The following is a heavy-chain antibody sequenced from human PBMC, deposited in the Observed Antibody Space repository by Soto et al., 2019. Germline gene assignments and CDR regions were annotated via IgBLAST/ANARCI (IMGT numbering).Heavy chain of an antibody. CDR1: GYTFTGYY. J-gene: IGHJ4*02. CDR2: INPNSGGT. CDR3: ARSIAARRAGGY. D-gene: IGHD6-6*01. Sequence: ASVKVSCKASGYTFTGYYMHWVRQAPGQGLGWMGWINPNSGGTNYAQKFQGRVTMTRDTSISTAYMELSRLRSDDTAVYYCARSIAARRAGGYWGQGTLVTVSS. V-gene: IGHV1-2*02.